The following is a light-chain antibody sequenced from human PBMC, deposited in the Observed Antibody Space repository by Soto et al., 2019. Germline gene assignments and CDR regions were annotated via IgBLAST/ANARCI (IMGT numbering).Light chain of an antibody. CDR2: DAS. Sequence: EIVMTQSPVTLSVSPGERATLSCRASESVGSNLAWYQQKPGQPPRLLIYDASMRETGVPPRFSGSGSGTEVTLTISNLQSEDFAIYFCQKFNKWPWTFGQGTKVESK. CDR1: ESVGSN. CDR3: QKFNKWPWT. J-gene: IGKJ1*01. V-gene: IGKV3-15*01.